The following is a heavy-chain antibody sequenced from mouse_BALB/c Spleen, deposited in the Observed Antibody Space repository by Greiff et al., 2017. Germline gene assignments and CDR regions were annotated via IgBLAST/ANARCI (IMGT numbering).Heavy chain of an antibody. V-gene: IGHV1-80*01. Sequence: QVQLQQSGAELVRPGSSVKISCKASGYAFSSYWMNWVKQRPGQGLEWIGQIYPGDGDTNYNGKFKGKATLTADKSSSTAYMQLSSLTSEDSAVYFCARGHYYGSSFYYFDYWGQGTTLTVSS. CDR1: GYAFSSYW. D-gene: IGHD1-1*01. J-gene: IGHJ2*01. CDR3: ARGHYYGSSFYYFDY. CDR2: IYPGDGDT.